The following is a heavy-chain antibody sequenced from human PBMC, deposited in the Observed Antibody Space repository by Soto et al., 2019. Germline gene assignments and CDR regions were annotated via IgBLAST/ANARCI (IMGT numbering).Heavy chain of an antibody. V-gene: IGHV4-34*01. CDR3: ARGGGYCSSTSCYSFFDY. CDR2: INHSGST. J-gene: IGHJ4*02. Sequence: SETLSLTCAVYGGSFSGYYWSWIRQPPGKGLEWIGEINHSGSTNYNPSLKSRVTISVDTSKNQFSLKLSSVTAADTAVYYCARGGGYCSSTSCYSFFDYWGQGTLVTVSS. CDR1: GGSFSGYY. D-gene: IGHD2-2*02.